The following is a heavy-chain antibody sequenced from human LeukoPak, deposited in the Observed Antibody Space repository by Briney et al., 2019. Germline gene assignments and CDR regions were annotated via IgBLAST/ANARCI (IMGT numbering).Heavy chain of an antibody. D-gene: IGHD5-12*01. Sequence: PSETLSLTCAVYGGSFSGYYWSWIRQPPGKGLEGIGEINHSGSTNYNPSLKSRVTISVDTSKNQFSLKLSSVTAADTAVYYCARLIVATTYYYYYYMDVWGKGTTVTISS. J-gene: IGHJ6*03. CDR1: GGSFSGYY. V-gene: IGHV4-34*01. CDR2: INHSGST. CDR3: ARLIVATTYYYYYYMDV.